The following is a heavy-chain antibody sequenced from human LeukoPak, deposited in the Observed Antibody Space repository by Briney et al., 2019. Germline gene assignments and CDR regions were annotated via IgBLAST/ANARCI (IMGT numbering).Heavy chain of an antibody. CDR3: AKTPYCSGGSCYSGYFDY. V-gene: IGHV3-30*02. CDR2: IRYDGSNK. D-gene: IGHD2-15*01. J-gene: IGHJ4*02. Sequence: GGSLRLSCAASGFTFSSYGMHWVRQAPGKGLEWVAFIRYDGSNKYYADSVKGRFTISRDNSKNTLYLQMNSLGAEDTAVYYCAKTPYCSGGSCYSGYFDYWGQGTLVTVSS. CDR1: GFTFSSYG.